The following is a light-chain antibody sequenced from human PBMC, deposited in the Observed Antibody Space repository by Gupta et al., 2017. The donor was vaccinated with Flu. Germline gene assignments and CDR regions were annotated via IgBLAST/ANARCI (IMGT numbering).Light chain of an antibody. V-gene: IGKV1-39*01. Sequence: DIQMTQSPSPLTAFVGDRVHITRQASQSISSYLNWYQQKPGKAPKLLIYAASSLQSGVPARFSGSGSGTDFTLTISSLQPEDVATYYCQQSYSTLGSFGGGTKVEIK. CDR3: QQSYSTLGS. J-gene: IGKJ4*01. CDR1: QSISSY. CDR2: AAS.